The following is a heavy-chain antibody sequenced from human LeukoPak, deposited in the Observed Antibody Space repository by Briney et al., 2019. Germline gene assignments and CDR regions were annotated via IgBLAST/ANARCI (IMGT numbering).Heavy chain of an antibody. J-gene: IGHJ4*02. CDR2: MNPNSGNT. CDR1: GYTFTSDD. CDR3: AREVSITGTTFDGDY. D-gene: IGHD1-7*01. V-gene: IGHV1-8*01. Sequence: ASVKVSCKASGYTFTSDDINWVRQATGQGLEWMGWMNPNSGNTGYAQKFQGRVTMTRNTSISTAYMELSSLRSEDTAVYYCAREVSITGTTFDGDYWGQGTLVTLSS.